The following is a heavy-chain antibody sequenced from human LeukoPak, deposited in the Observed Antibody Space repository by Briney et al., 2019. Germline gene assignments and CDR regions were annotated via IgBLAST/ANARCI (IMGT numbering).Heavy chain of an antibody. V-gene: IGHV1-3*01. CDR3: ARDGVSWFAVIPALAVNWFDP. D-gene: IGHD3-10*01. J-gene: IGHJ5*02. Sequence: ASVKVSCKASGYTFSSYAIHWVRQAPGQRLEWMGWIHVGKGNTQYSQKFQGRVNITRDTSASTVYMELSSLRSEDTAVYYCARDGVSWFAVIPALAVNWFDPWGQGTLVTVSS. CDR2: IHVGKGNT. CDR1: GYTFSSYA.